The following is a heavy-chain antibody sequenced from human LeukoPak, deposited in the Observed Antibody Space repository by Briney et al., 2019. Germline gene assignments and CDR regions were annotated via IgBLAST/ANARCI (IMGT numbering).Heavy chain of an antibody. D-gene: IGHD6-13*01. CDR3: ARDSSSWYNYGMDV. J-gene: IGHJ6*04. Sequence: PGGSLRLSCAASGFTFSSYSMNWVRQAPGKGLEWVSSISSGSSYIYYADSVKGRFTISRDNAKNSLYLQMNSLRAEDTAVYYCARDSSSWYNYGMDVWGKGTTVTVSS. CDR1: GFTFSSYS. CDR2: ISSGSSYI. V-gene: IGHV3-21*01.